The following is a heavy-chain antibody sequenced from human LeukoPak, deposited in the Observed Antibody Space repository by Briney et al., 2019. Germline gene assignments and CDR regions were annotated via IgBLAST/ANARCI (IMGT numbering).Heavy chain of an antibody. CDR1: GYTFTRYG. D-gene: IGHD2-21*02. J-gene: IGHJ4*02. V-gene: IGHV1-18*01. Sequence: ASVKVSCKASGYTFTRYGISWGRQAPGQGLEWMGWISAYNGNTNYAQKLQGRVTMTTDTSTSTAYMELRSLRSDDTAVYYCGATRDCGGDCYPDYWGQGTLVTVSS. CDR2: ISAYNGNT. CDR3: GATRDCGGDCYPDY.